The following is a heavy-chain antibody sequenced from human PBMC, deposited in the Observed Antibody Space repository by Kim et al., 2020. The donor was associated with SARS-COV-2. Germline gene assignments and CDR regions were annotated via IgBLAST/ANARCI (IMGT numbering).Heavy chain of an antibody. Sequence: GGSLRLSCAASGFTFSNYGIHWVRQAPGKGLEWVTFINYDGSDKSYVDSVKGRFTVSRDNSMNIVYLQMNSLRAEDTAVYYCGRATGYYDMDVWGQGTTV. CDR1: GFTFSNYG. V-gene: IGHV3-33*01. D-gene: IGHD3-9*01. J-gene: IGHJ6*02. CDR3: GRATGYYDMDV. CDR2: INYDGSDK.